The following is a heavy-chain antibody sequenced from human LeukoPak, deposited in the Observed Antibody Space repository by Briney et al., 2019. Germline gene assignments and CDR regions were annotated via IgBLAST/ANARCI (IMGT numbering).Heavy chain of an antibody. V-gene: IGHV3-30*15. CDR1: GFTFSSYA. CDR2: ISQDGSNE. D-gene: IGHD3-10*01. J-gene: IGHJ4*02. CDR3: AREAYYGSGRSRQPSPV. Sequence: GGSLRLSCAASGFTFSSYALYWVRQAPGKGLEWVALISQDGSNEDHADSVKGRFTISRDNSKDTLYLQMSSLRPEDTAVYYCAREAYYGSGRSRQPSPVWGQGTPVTVSS.